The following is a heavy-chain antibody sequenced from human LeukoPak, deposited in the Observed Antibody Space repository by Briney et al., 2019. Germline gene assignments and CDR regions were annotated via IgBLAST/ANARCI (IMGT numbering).Heavy chain of an antibody. J-gene: IGHJ4*02. Sequence: PGGSLRLSCAASGFTFKGYWMSWVRQAPGKGLEWVANIQQDGSEKKYVDSVKGRFTIPRDNAKNSLYLQMDSLRAEDTAVYYCVRLRYTYGKNFDCWGQGTLVTVSS. CDR1: GFTFKGYW. CDR3: VRLRYTYGKNFDC. V-gene: IGHV3-7*01. D-gene: IGHD5-18*01. CDR2: IQQDGSEK.